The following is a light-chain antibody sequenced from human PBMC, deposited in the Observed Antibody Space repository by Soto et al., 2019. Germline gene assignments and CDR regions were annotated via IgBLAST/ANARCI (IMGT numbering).Light chain of an antibody. Sequence: EIVMTQSPATLSVSPGERATLSCRASQSVTNNLAWYQQKPGQAPRLLIYGASTRATDVPARFSGRGSGTEFTLTISSLQSEDFAVYYCQQYNNWPPSITFGQGTRLESK. CDR3: QQYNNWPPSIT. J-gene: IGKJ5*01. CDR2: GAS. V-gene: IGKV3-15*01. CDR1: QSVTNN.